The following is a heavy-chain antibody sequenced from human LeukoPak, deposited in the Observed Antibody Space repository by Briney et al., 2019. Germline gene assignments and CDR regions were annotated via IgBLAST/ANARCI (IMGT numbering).Heavy chain of an antibody. D-gene: IGHD2-8*01. CDR2: ISAYNGNT. CDR1: GYTFTSYG. CDR3: ARRRDNGPLYYYYYYMDV. J-gene: IGHJ6*03. Sequence: GASVKVSCKASGYTFTSYGISWVRQAPGQGLEWMGWISAYNGNTNYAQKLQGRVTMTTDTSTSTAYMELRSLRSDDTAVYYCARRRDNGPLYYYYYYMDVWGKGTTVTVSS. V-gene: IGHV1-18*01.